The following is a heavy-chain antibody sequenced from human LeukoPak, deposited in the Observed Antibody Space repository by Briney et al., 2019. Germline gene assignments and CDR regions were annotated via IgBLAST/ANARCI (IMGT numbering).Heavy chain of an antibody. CDR1: GYPFTGYY. V-gene: IGHV1-46*01. J-gene: IGHJ4*02. D-gene: IGHD1-26*01. CDR3: ARDPGGIVGAPLDY. CDR2: INPSGGST. Sequence: GASVKVSCKASGYPFTGYYMHWVRQAPGQGLEWMGIINPSGGSTSYARKFQGRVTMTRDTSTSTVYMELSSLRSEDTAVYYCARDPGGIVGAPLDYWGQGTLVTVSS.